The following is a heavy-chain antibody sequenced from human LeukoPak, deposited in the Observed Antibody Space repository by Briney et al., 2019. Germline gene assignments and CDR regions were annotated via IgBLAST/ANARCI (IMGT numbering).Heavy chain of an antibody. CDR1: GYTFIGYY. CDR2: IIPVLGVA. J-gene: IGHJ4*02. D-gene: IGHD3-3*01. V-gene: IGHV1-69*04. Sequence: SVKVSCKASGYTFIGYYMHWVRQAPGQGLEWMGRIIPVLGVANYAQKFQGRVTISADKSTSTAYMEVSSLKSEDTAVYYCATGIGTLWSGYYHDFWGQGTLVTVSS. CDR3: ATGIGTLWSGYYHDF.